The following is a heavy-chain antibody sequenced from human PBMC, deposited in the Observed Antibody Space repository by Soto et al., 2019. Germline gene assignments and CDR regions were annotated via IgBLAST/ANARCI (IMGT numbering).Heavy chain of an antibody. D-gene: IGHD2-2*01. V-gene: IGHV1-3*01. Sequence: ASVKVSCKASGYTFTSYAMHWVRQATGQRLEWMGWINAGNGNTKYSQKFQGRVTITRDTSASTAYMELSSLRSEDTAVYYCARDLIRTIVVVPAAPDTWFDTWGQGTLVTVSS. J-gene: IGHJ5*02. CDR1: GYTFTSYA. CDR3: ARDLIRTIVVVPAAPDTWFDT. CDR2: INAGNGNT.